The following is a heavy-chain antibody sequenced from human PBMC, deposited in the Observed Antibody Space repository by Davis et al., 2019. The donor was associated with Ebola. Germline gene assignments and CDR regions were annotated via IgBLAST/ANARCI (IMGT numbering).Heavy chain of an antibody. J-gene: IGHJ6*02. CDR3: ANAPTTVTTLGMDV. Sequence: GGSLRLSCAASGFTFSSYGMHWVRQAPGKGLEWVAVIWYDGSNKYYADSVKGRFTISRDNSKNTLYLQMNSLRAEDTAVYYCANAPTTVTTLGMDVWGQGTTVTVSS. CDR2: IWYDGSNK. D-gene: IGHD4-11*01. CDR1: GFTFSSYG. V-gene: IGHV3-30*02.